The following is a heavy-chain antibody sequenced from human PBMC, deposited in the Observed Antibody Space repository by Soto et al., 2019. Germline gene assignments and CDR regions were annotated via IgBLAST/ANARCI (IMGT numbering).Heavy chain of an antibody. CDR1: GGSISSYY. D-gene: IGHD5-12*01. V-gene: IGHV4-59*08. CDR3: ARHAIVATISEYYYMDV. CDR2: IYYSGST. Sequence: QVQLQESGPGLVKPSETLSLTCTVSGGSISSYYWSWIRQPPGKGLEWIGYIYYSGSTNYNPSLKSRVTISIDTSKNQFSLKLSSVTAADTAVYYCARHAIVATISEYYYMDVWGKGTTVTVSS. J-gene: IGHJ6*03.